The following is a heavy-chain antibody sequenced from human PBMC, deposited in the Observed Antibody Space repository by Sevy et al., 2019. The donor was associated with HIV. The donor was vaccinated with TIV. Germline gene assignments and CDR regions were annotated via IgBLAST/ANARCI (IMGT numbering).Heavy chain of an antibody. V-gene: IGHV1-24*01. Sequence: ASVKVSYKVSGYTLTRLAMHWVRQAPGKGLEWMGSFDPEDNERIYAQKWQGRFSMTEDTSTDTAYMELSNLRSEDTAVYYCATTKDYYENSGDPFDYWGQGTLVTVSS. CDR1: GYTLTRLA. CDR3: ATTKDYYENSGDPFDY. D-gene: IGHD3-22*01. CDR2: FDPEDNER. J-gene: IGHJ4*02.